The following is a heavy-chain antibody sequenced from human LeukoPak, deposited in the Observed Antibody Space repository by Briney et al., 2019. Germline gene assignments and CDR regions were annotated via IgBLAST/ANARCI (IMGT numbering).Heavy chain of an antibody. CDR3: ARCSRSSTDCYSAFDI. CDR2: ITNWNGGST. Sequence: GGSLRLSCEASGFTFDDYDMSWARQSTGKGLEWVSAITNWNGGSTGYADSVRGRFTISRDNAKNSLYLQMNSLRAEDTALYYCARCSRSSTDCYSAFDIWGQGTMVTVSS. CDR1: GFTFDDYD. D-gene: IGHD2-2*02. J-gene: IGHJ3*02. V-gene: IGHV3-20*04.